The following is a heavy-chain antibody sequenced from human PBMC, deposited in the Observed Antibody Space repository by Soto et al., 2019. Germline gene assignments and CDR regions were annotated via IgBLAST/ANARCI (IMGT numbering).Heavy chain of an antibody. Sequence: PSETLSLTCTVSNGSVSSGSHYWSWIRQPPGKGLEWMGYIYYRGSTNYNPSLKSRVIISVDTSKKQFSLNLSSLTAADTAVYFCARAQVGSSPIFFDSWGQGTLVTVSS. CDR2: IYYRGST. CDR1: NGSVSSGSHY. D-gene: IGHD6-6*01. V-gene: IGHV4-61*01. J-gene: IGHJ4*02. CDR3: ARAQVGSSPIFFDS.